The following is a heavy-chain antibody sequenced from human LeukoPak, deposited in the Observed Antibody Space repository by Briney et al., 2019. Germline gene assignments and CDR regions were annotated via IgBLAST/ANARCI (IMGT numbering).Heavy chain of an antibody. Sequence: ASVKLSCKASGYTFTIYYMHWGRQAPGQGLEWMGVINPSGGSTSYAQKFQGRATMTRDTSTSTVNLELSSLRSEDTDVYYCARDDDYGTYWGQGTLVTVSS. J-gene: IGHJ4*02. CDR1: GYTFTIYY. V-gene: IGHV1-46*01. D-gene: IGHD4-17*01. CDR2: INPSGGST. CDR3: ARDDDYGTY.